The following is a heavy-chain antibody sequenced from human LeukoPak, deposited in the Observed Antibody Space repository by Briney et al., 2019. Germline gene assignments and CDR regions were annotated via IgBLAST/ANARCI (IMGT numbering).Heavy chain of an antibody. V-gene: IGHV3-7*01. J-gene: IGHJ4*02. Sequence: PGGSLRLSCAASGFTFSSYWMSWVRQAPGKGLEWVANIKQDESEKYYGDSVKGRFTISRDNAKNSLYLQMNSLRAEDTAVYYCARDKIEGPTKLDYWGQGILVTVSS. D-gene: IGHD1-1*01. CDR1: GFTFSSYW. CDR2: IKQDESEK. CDR3: ARDKIEGPTKLDY.